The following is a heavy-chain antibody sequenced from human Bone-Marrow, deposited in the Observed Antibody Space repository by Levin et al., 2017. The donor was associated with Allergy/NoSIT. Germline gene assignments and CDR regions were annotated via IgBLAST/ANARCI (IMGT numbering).Heavy chain of an antibody. CDR1: GGSISNYY. Sequence: GSLRLSCTVSGGSISNYYWSWVRQPAGKGLEWIGRIYTRGSTNYNPSLESRVTMSVDTSKNQFSLRLTSVTAADTAVYYCARDYDFWSGYIGSDYWGQGTLVTVSS. CDR3: ARDYDFWSGYIGSDY. D-gene: IGHD3-3*01. CDR2: IYTRGST. J-gene: IGHJ4*02. V-gene: IGHV4-4*07.